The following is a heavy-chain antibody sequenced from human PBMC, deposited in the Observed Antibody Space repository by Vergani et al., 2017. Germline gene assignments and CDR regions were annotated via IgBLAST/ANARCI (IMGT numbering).Heavy chain of an antibody. J-gene: IGHJ4*02. CDR1: GGSISSYY. V-gene: IGHV4-59*01. D-gene: IGHD2-2*02. Sequence: QVQLQESGPGLVKPSETLSLTCTVSGGSISSYYWSWIRQPPGKGLEWIGYIYYSGSTNYNPSLKSRVTISVDTSKNQFSLKLSSVTAAATAVYYCARICSSTSCYTPVFDYWGQGTLVTVSS. CDR2: IYYSGST. CDR3: ARICSSTSCYTPVFDY.